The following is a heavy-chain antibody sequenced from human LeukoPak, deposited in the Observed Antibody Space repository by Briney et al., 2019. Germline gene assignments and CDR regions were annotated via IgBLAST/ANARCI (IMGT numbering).Heavy chain of an antibody. CDR1: GYTFTGYY. CDR2: INPNSGGT. CDR3: AREVYSGYDYVLYGYWFDP. J-gene: IGHJ5*02. D-gene: IGHD5-12*01. V-gene: IGHV1-2*02. Sequence: ASVKVSCKASGYTFTGYYMHWVRQAPGQGLEWMGWINPNSGGTNYAQKFQGRVTMTRDTSISTAYRELSRLRSDDTAVYYCAREVYSGYDYVLYGYWFDPWGQGTLVTVSS.